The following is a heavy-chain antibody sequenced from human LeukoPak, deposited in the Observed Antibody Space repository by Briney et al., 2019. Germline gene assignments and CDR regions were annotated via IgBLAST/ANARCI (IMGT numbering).Heavy chain of an antibody. CDR3: AREGYYGSGSNWFDP. CDR2: IKHSRST. J-gene: IGHJ5*02. D-gene: IGHD3-10*01. CDR1: GGSFSGYY. V-gene: IGHV4-34*01. Sequence: SETLSLTCAVYGGSFSGYYWSWIRQPPGKGLEWIGEIKHSRSTTYNPSLKSRVTISVDTSKNQFSLKLTSGNAADTAVYYCAREGYYGSGSNWFDPWGQGTLVTVSS.